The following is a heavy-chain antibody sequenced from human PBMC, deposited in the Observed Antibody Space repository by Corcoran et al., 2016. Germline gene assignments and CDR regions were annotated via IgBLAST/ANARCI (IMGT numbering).Heavy chain of an antibody. D-gene: IGHD3-10*01. CDR1: GGSISSYS. CDR3: ARDKDGSGSFQYYYYGMDV. Sequence: QVQLQESGPGLVKPSETLSLTCTVSGGSISSYSWSWIRQPPGKGLEWIGYIYYSGSTNYNPSLKSRVTISVDTSKNQFSLKLRSVTAADTAVYYCARDKDGSGSFQYYYYGMDVWGQGTTVTVSS. J-gene: IGHJ6*02. CDR2: IYYSGST. V-gene: IGHV4-59*01.